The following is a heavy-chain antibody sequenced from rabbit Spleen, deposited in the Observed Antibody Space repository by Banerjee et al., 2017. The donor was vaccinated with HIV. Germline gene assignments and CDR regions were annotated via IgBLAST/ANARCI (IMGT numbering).Heavy chain of an antibody. D-gene: IGHD1-1*01. CDR3: ARDLVAVIGWNFSL. CDR2: GYPDGIGST. Sequence: QSLEESGGDMVKPGASLTLTCTASGFSFSTTYYICWVRQAPGKGLEWIGCGYPDGIGSTAYASWAKGRFIMSRTSSTKVTLQMTSLTAADTATYFCARDLVAVIGWNFSLWGQGTLVTVS. V-gene: IGHV1S40*01. CDR1: GFSFSTTYY. J-gene: IGHJ3*01.